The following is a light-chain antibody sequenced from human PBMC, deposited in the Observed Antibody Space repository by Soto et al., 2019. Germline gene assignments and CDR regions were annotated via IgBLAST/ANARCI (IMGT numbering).Light chain of an antibody. CDR3: QQYNNWPAWT. CDR2: GAS. V-gene: IGKV3-15*01. J-gene: IGKJ1*01. Sequence: GLKQSVGTLSLYPEEGATLSCLASQSVSSNLAWYQQKPGQAPRLLIYGASTRATGIPARFSGSGSGTEFTLTISSLQSEDFAVYYCQQYNNWPAWTFGQGTKVDIK. CDR1: QSVSSN.